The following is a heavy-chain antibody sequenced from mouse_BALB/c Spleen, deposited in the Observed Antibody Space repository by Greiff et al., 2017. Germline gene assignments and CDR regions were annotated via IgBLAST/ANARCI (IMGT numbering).Heavy chain of an antibody. CDR1: GYSITSDYA. D-gene: IGHD2-4*01. J-gene: IGHJ3*01. CDR2: ISYSGST. CDR3: ARSNYDYGGVFAY. Sequence: EVQLQQSGPGLVKPSQSLSLTCTVTGYSITSDYAWNWIRQFPGNKLEWMGYISYSGSTSYNPSLKSRISITRDTSKNQFFLQLNSVTTEDTATYYCARSNYDYGGVFAYWGQGTLVTVSA. V-gene: IGHV3-2*02.